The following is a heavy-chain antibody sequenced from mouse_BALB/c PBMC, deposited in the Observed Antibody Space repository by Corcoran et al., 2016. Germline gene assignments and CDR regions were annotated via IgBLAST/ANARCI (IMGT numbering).Heavy chain of an antibody. V-gene: IGHV9-3-1*01. Sequence: QIQLVQSGPEQKKPGETVKISCKASGYTFTNYGMNWVKQAPGKGLKWMGWINTYTGEPTYADDFKGRFAFSLETSAITAYLQINNLKNEDTATYFCARFSYSGSRALCVDVWGAGTTVTVSS. J-gene: IGHJ1*01. CDR2: INTYTGEP. CDR1: GYTFTNYG. D-gene: IGHD1-1*01. CDR3: ARFSYSGSRALCVDV.